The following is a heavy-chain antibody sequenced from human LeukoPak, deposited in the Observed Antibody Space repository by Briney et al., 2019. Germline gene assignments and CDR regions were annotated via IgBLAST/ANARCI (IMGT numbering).Heavy chain of an antibody. CDR1: GGSVSSGSYY. V-gene: IGHV4-61*01. J-gene: IGHJ4*02. CDR2: IYYSGST. Sequence: PSETLSLTCTVSGGSVSSGSYYWSWIRQPPGKGLEWIGYIYYSGSTNYNPSLKSRVTISVDTSKNQFSLKLSSVTAADTAVYYCASFYYGSGSKYYFDYWGQGTLVTVSS. CDR3: ASFYYGSGSKYYFDY. D-gene: IGHD3-10*01.